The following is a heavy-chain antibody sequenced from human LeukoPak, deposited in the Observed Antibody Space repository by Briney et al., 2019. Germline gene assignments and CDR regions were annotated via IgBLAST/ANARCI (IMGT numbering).Heavy chain of an antibody. D-gene: IGHD2-2*01. J-gene: IGHJ5*02. V-gene: IGHV1-69*04. CDR1: AGTFSSYA. CDR3: AREVWDIVVVPAAMDPYEEKYNWFDP. CDR2: IIPILGIA. Sequence: VASVQVSCKASAGTFSSYAISWVRQAPGQGLEWMGRIIPILGIANYAQKFQGRVTITADKSTSTAYMELSSLRSEDTAVYYCAREVWDIVVVPAAMDPYEEKYNWFDPWGQGTLVTVS.